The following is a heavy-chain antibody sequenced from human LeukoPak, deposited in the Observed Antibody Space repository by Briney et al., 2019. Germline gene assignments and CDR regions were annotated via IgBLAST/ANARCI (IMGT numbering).Heavy chain of an antibody. CDR2: MNPNSGNT. CDR3: ARGLLWFGEGDSERFDY. D-gene: IGHD3-10*01. V-gene: IGHV1-8*01. J-gene: IGHJ4*02. Sequence: ASVKVSCKASGYTFTSYDINWVRQATGQGPEWMGWMNPNSGNTGYAQKFQGRVTMTRNTSISTAYMELSSLRSEDTAVYYCARGLLWFGEGDSERFDYWGQGTLVTVSS. CDR1: GYTFTSYD.